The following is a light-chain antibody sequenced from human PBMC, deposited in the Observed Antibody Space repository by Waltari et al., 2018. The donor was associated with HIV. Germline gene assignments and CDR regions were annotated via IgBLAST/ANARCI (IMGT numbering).Light chain of an antibody. CDR3: QQYKTDPS. CDR1: QNINNW. V-gene: IGKV1-5*03. CDR2: KAS. J-gene: IGKJ5*01. Sequence: IHMTQSPSTLSAVVGDIVFITCRASQNINNWLAWYQQKPGKHPKLLIRKASVLEGGVSSRFSGSGSGTEFTLIIDSLEPDDFATYYCQQYKTDPSFGPGTRLEMK.